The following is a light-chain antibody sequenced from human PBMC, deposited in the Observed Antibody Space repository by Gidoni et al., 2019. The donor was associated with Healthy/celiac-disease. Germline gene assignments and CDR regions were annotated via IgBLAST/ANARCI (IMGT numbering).Light chain of an antibody. CDR2: DAS. CDR1: QSVSSY. V-gene: IGKV3-11*01. Sequence: IVLTQSLATLSLSPGERATLSCRASQSVSSYLAWYQQKPGQGPRLLIYDASNRATGIPARFSGSGSGTDFTLTISSLEPEDFAVYYCQQRSNWPPLTFGGGTKVEIK. J-gene: IGKJ4*01. CDR3: QQRSNWPPLT.